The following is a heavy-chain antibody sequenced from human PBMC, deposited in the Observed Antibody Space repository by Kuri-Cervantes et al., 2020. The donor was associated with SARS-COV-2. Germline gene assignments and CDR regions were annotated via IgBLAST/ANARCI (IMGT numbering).Heavy chain of an antibody. V-gene: IGHV3-11*01. Sequence: GESLKISCEASGFTFDDYYMTWIRQAPGKGLEWVSSISTGSTTIKYADSVKGRFSISRDNSKNSLFLQMNSLRPEDTGVYYCARDQYCDTSSCFGPRFDHWGQGTVVTVSS. CDR2: ISTGSTTI. CDR1: GFTFDDYY. J-gene: IGHJ4*02. CDR3: ARDQYCDTSSCFGPRFDH. D-gene: IGHD6-19*01.